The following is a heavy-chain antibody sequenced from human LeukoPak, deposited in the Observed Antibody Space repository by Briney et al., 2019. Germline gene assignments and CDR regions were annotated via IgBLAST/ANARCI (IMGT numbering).Heavy chain of an antibody. CDR2: INHSGST. Sequence: SETLSLTCAVSGGSFSGYYWNWIRQSPGKGLEWIGEINHSGSTHYNPSLKSRVTISVDTSQKQFSLRLTSVTAADTAVYYCAKHHRYNWNPPFDYWGQGTLVTVSS. J-gene: IGHJ4*02. V-gene: IGHV4-34*01. CDR1: GGSFSGYY. CDR3: AKHHRYNWNPPFDY. D-gene: IGHD1-20*01.